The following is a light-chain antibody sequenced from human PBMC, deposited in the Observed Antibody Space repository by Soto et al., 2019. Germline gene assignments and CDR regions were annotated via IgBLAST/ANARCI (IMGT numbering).Light chain of an antibody. J-gene: IGKJ5*01. CDR1: QSVSSSY. CDR2: GAS. Sequence: EIVLTQSPGTLSLSPGERATLSCRASQSVSSSYLAWYQQKPGQAPRLLIYGASSRATCIPYRFSGSGSGTDFTLTISRLEPEDFAVYYCQQYGSSHTFGQGTRLEIK. CDR3: QQYGSSHT. V-gene: IGKV3-20*01.